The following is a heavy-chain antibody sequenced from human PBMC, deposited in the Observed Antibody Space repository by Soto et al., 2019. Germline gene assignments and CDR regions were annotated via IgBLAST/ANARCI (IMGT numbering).Heavy chain of an antibody. CDR1: GFTFSSYS. D-gene: IGHD4-17*01. CDR2: ISSSSSYI. J-gene: IGHJ4*02. CDR3: ARGFTVTTWEYYFDY. V-gene: IGHV3-21*01. Sequence: GGSLRLSCAASGFTFSSYSMNWVRQAPGKGLEWVSSISSSSSYIYYADSVKGRFTISRDNAKNSLYLQMNSLRAEDTAVYYCARGFTVTTWEYYFDYWGQGTLVTVSS.